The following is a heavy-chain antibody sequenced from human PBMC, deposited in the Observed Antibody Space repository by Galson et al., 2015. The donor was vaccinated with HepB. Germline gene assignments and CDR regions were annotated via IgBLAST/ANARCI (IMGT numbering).Heavy chain of an antibody. V-gene: IGHV3-23*01. J-gene: IGHJ4*02. CDR1: GFTFNYHA. CDR3: AKDYLPYYDRWDSYSDLYYFDY. Sequence: LRLSCAASGFTFNYHAMNWVRQAPGKGLEWVASISGSGGSTYYADSVKGRFTVSRDNSLDTVDLQMDSLRVDDTAVYYCAKDYLPYYDRWDSYSDLYYFDYWGQGTLVTVSS. CDR2: ISGSGGST. D-gene: IGHD3-22*01.